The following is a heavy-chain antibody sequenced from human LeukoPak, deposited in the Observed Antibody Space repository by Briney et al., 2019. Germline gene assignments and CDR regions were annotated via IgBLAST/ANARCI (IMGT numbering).Heavy chain of an antibody. Sequence: PSETLSLTCTVSGGSISSGSYYWRWLRQPPGKGLEWIGRIYTSGSTNYNPSLKSRVTISVDTSKNQFSLKLSSVTAADTAVYYCASSIAAFFDYWGQGTLVTVSS. CDR3: ASSIAAFFDY. CDR2: IYTSGST. CDR1: GGSISSGSYY. J-gene: IGHJ4*02. D-gene: IGHD6-6*01. V-gene: IGHV4-61*02.